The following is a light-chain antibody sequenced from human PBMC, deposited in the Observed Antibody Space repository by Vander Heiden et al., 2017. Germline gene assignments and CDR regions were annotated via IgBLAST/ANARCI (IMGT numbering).Light chain of an antibody. CDR2: DVS. CDR3: CSYAGSYTS. CDR1: SSDVGGYNY. J-gene: IGLJ2*01. V-gene: IGLV2-11*01. Sequence: QSALTQPRSVSGSPGQSVTISCTGTSSDVGGYNYVSWYQQHPGKAPKLMIYDVSKRPSGVPDRFSGSKSGNTASLTISGLQAEDEADYYCCSYAGSYTSFGGGTKLT.